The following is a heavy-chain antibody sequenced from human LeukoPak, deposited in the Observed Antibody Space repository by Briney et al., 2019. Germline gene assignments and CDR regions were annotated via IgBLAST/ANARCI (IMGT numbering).Heavy chain of an antibody. J-gene: IGHJ4*02. CDR2: ISSNLASI. CDR1: GFAFSDYY. CDR3: ARINGGI. D-gene: IGHD2-8*01. Sequence: GGSLRLSCVASGFAFSDYYLTWIRQAPGKGLEWVSSISSNLASIYYADSVKGRFTVSRDNAKNSVSLQMTGLRVEDTAVYYCARINGGIWGQGTLVTVSS. V-gene: IGHV3-11*01.